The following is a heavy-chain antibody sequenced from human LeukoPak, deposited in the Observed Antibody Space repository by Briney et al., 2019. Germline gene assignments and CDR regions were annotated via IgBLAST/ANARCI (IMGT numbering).Heavy chain of an antibody. CDR2: IIPIFGTA. J-gene: IGHJ4*02. V-gene: IGHV1-69*05. CDR1: GGTFSSYA. CDR3: ARGHYYDGSGYYYYFDY. Sequence: SVKVSCKASGGTFSSYAISWVRQAPGQGLEWMGGIIPIFGTANYAQKFQGRVTITTDESTSTAYMELSSLRSEDTAVYYCARGHYYDGSGYYYYFDYWGQGTLVTVSS. D-gene: IGHD3-22*01.